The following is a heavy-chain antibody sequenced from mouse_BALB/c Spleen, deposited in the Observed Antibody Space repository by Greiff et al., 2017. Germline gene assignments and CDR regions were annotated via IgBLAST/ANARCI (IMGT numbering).Heavy chain of an antibody. CDR1: GFTFSSYA. CDR3: ARQDYEPYAMDY. CDR2: ISSGGST. Sequence: EVMLVESGGGLVKPGGSLKLSCAASGFTFSSYAMSWVRQTPEKRLEWVASISSGGSTYYPDSVKGRFTISRDNARNILYLQMSSLRSEDTAMYYCARQDYEPYAMDYWGQGTSVTVSS. V-gene: IGHV5-6-5*01. J-gene: IGHJ4*01. D-gene: IGHD2-4*01.